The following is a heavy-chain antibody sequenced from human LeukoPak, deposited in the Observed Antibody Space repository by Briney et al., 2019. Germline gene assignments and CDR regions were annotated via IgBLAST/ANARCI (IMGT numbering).Heavy chain of an antibody. CDR3: AKAGVRYFDSSGLYAFDF. D-gene: IGHD3-22*01. CDR2: IYYSGST. Sequence: PSGTLSLSRAVSGGSISSTSYYWAWIRQPPGKGLEWIGTIYYSGSTYHNPSLKSRVTMSVDTSRNQFSLKLSSVDAADTAVYYCAKAGVRYFDSSGLYAFDFWGQGTTVTVSS. CDR1: GGSISSTSYY. J-gene: IGHJ3*01. V-gene: IGHV4-39*01.